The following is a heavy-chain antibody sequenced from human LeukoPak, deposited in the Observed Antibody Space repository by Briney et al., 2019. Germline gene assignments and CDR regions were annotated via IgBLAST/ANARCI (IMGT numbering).Heavy chain of an antibody. J-gene: IGHJ4*02. D-gene: IGHD6-19*01. CDR3: ARDLKGTSGWYFGY. CDR2: ISDSSSTI. CDR1: GFTFSSYS. V-gene: IGHV3-48*02. Sequence: GGSLRLSCAASGFTFSSYSMNWVRQAPGKGLEWVSYISDSSSTIYYADSVKGRFTISRGNAKNSLYLQMNSLRDEDTAVYYCARDLKGTSGWYFGYWGQGTPVTVSS.